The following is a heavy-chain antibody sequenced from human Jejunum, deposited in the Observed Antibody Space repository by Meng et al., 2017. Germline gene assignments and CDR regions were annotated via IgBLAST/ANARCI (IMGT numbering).Heavy chain of an antibody. D-gene: IGHD2-2*01. CDR1: GYTFTNYA. CDR2: INAGNGDT. CDR3: ARAIGVVIMEADY. Sequence: QVQRVESGAEVKKAGASVKVSCKDSGYTFTNYAMNWVRKAPGQRPEWMGWINAGNGDTKYLQKFQGRVTITRDTSASTAYMELSSLRSEDTAVYYCARAIGVVIMEADYWGQGTLVTVSS. J-gene: IGHJ4*02. V-gene: IGHV1-3*01.